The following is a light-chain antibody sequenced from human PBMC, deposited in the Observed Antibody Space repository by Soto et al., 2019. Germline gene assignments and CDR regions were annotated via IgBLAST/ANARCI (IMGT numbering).Light chain of an antibody. CDR3: QQYGYSTNT. CDR2: AAS. Sequence: EIILTQSPDTLSLSLGERATLSCRASRSINSRYLAWYQQKHGQAPRLLIYAASSRATGIPDRFSGSGSGTDFTLSITRLEPETFAVYYCQQYGYSTNTFGQVTNLEI. J-gene: IGKJ2*01. CDR1: RSINSRY. V-gene: IGKV3-20*01.